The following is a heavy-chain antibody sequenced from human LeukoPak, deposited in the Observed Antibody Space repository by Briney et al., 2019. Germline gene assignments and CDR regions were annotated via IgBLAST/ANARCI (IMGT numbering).Heavy chain of an antibody. J-gene: IGHJ4*02. D-gene: IGHD6-13*01. CDR1: GFTFTNYW. V-gene: IGHV3-7*01. CDR2: IKQDGSEK. CDR3: ARIGYRSSSFDY. Sequence: TGGSLRLSCAASGFTFTNYWMSWVRQAPGKGLEWVGNIKQDGSEKDYVDSLKGRFTLSRDNAKNSVSLQMSGLRVEDTAVYFCARIGYRSSSFDYWGRGTLVTVSS.